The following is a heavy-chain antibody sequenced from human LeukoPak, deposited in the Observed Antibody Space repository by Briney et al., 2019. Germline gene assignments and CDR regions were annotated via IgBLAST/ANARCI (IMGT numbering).Heavy chain of an antibody. CDR1: GFNVSYNY. CDR3: AKDRRTTQVDI. D-gene: IGHD4-17*01. V-gene: IGHV3-53*01. J-gene: IGHJ3*02. Sequence: GGSLRLSCAASGFNVSYNYISWVRQAPGRKLEWVSVIYAGGSTYYADFVKGRFTISRDNSKNTLYLQMNSLRAEDTAVYYCAKDRRTTQVDIWGQGTMVTVSS. CDR2: IYAGGST.